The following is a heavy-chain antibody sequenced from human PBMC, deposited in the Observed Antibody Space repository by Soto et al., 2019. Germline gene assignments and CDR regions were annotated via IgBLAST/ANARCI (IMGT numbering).Heavy chain of an antibody. D-gene: IGHD1-26*01. CDR3: ARDEVGANYDYYYYGLDV. CDR1: RYTFTGYY. CDR2: INPNSGGT. V-gene: IGHV1-2*02. J-gene: IGHJ6*02. Sequence: ASVKVSCKASRYTFTGYYMHWVLQAPGEVLEWMVWINPNSGGTNYAQKFQGRVTMTRDTSISTAYMELSRLRSDDTAVYCCARDEVGANYDYYYYGLDVWGQGTTVTVSS.